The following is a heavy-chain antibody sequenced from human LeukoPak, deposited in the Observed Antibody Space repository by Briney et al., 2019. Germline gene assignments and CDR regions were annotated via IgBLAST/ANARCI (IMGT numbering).Heavy chain of an antibody. J-gene: IGHJ3*02. CDR1: GGSISSGDYY. CDR2: IYYSGST. Sequence: SETLSLTCTVSGGSISSGDYYWSWIRQPPGKGLEWIGYIYYSGSTYYNPSLKSRVTISLDKSKNQFSLKLSSVTAADTAVYYCARGAGGTIFGVVIIGSYDAFDIWGQGTMVTVSS. V-gene: IGHV4-30-4*08. CDR3: ARGAGGTIFGVVIIGSYDAFDI. D-gene: IGHD3-3*01.